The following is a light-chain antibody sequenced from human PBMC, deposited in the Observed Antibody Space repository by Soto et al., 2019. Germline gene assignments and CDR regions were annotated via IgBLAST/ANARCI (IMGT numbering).Light chain of an antibody. J-gene: IGKJ4*01. CDR2: KAS. CDR1: QNINRW. V-gene: IGKV1-5*03. CDR3: HQYHSSST. Sequence: DLPMTQSPSTLSAAVGDRVTITCRASQNINRWLAWYQQKPGKAPTLLIYKASTLERGVPSRFRGSGSETEFTLTISSLQPDDFATYYCHQYHSSSTFGGGTTVDIK.